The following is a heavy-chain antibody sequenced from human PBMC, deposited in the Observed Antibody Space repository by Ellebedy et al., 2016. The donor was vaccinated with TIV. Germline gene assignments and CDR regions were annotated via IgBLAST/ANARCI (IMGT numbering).Heavy chain of an antibody. CDR3: ARIPGSGDAFDI. V-gene: IGHV4-59*01. Sequence: SETLSLTXTVSGGSISSYYWSWIRQPPGKGLEWIGYIYYSGSTNYNPSLKSRVTISVDTSKNQFSLKLSSVTAADTAVYYCARIPGSGDAFDIWGQGTMVTVSS. CDR1: GGSISSYY. CDR2: IYYSGST. D-gene: IGHD2-15*01. J-gene: IGHJ3*02.